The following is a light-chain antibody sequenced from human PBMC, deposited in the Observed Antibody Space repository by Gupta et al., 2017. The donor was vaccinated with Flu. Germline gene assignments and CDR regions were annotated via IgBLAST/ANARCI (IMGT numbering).Light chain of an antibody. CDR2: AAS. CDR3: QQSDRTPYT. Sequence: DIQMTQSPSSLSASVGDRVTITCRASQTIDKYLNWYQQKPGTAPRLLIYAASTLQSGVPSRFSGDGAGRDFTLTISSLRPEDFATYYCQQSDRTPYTFGRGTKVDI. J-gene: IGKJ2*01. V-gene: IGKV1-39*01. CDR1: QTIDKY.